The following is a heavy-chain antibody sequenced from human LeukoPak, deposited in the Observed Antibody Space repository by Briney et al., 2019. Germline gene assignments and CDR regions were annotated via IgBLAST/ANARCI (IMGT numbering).Heavy chain of an antibody. J-gene: IGHJ2*01. D-gene: IGHD6-19*01. CDR1: GFTFSSYG. CDR2: VRYDGSNK. CDR3: AKGPSSGWFYWYFDL. Sequence: GGSLRLSCAASGFTFSSYGMYWVRQAPGKGLEWVAFVRYDGSNKYYADSVKGRFTISRDNSKNTLYLQMNSLRAEDTAVYYCAKGPSSGWFYWYFDLWGRGTLVTVSS. V-gene: IGHV3-30*02.